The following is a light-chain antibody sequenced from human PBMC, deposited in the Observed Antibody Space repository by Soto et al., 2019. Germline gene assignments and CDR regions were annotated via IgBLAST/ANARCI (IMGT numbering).Light chain of an antibody. CDR1: QGISSH. Sequence: IQLTQSPSSLSASVGDRVTITCRASQGISSHLAWYQQKPGKAPKLLIYDASSLESGGPSRFSGSGSGTEFTLTITSLQPDDFATYYCQQYVFYRGTFGQGTKGDNK. CDR3: QQYVFYRGT. V-gene: IGKV1-13*02. J-gene: IGKJ1*01. CDR2: DAS.